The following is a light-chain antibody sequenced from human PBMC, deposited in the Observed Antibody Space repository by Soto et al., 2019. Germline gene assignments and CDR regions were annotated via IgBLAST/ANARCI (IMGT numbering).Light chain of an antibody. CDR3: QQYNDYIT. CDR1: QSISTW. J-gene: IGKJ5*01. CDR2: AAS. V-gene: IGKV1-5*01. Sequence: DTQMTQSPSTLSASIGDRFTITFRASQSISTWLAWYQQKPGKAPKLLIYAASTLENGVPTRFSGTGSETEFTLTVSSLQPDDSATYYCQQYNDYITFGQGTRLEIK.